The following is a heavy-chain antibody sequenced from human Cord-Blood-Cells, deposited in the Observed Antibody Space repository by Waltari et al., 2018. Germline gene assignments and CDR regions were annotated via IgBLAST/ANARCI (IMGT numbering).Heavy chain of an antibody. Sequence: QLQLQESGPGLVKPSETLSLTCTVSGGSISSSSYYWGWIRQPPGKGLEWIGSIYYSGITYYNPSLKSRVTISVDTSKNQFSLKLSSVTAADTAVYYCARQENYYGSGSYYFDYWGQGTLVTVSS. D-gene: IGHD3-10*01. V-gene: IGHV4-39*01. CDR3: ARQENYYGSGSYYFDY. CDR2: IYYSGIT. CDR1: GGSISSSSYY. J-gene: IGHJ4*02.